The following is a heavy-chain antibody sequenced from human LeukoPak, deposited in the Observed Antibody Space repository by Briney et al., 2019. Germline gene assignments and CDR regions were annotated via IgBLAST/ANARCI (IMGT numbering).Heavy chain of an antibody. CDR2: INPNSGGT. D-gene: IGHD5-24*01. CDR1: GYTFTGYY. V-gene: IGHV1-2*02. Sequence: ASVKVSCKASGYTFTGYYMHWVRQAPGQGLEWMGWINPNSGGTNYAQKFQGRVTMTRDTSISTAYMELSRLRSDDTAVYYCARSIMATTNFDCWGQGTLVTVSS. CDR3: ARSIMATTNFDC. J-gene: IGHJ4*02.